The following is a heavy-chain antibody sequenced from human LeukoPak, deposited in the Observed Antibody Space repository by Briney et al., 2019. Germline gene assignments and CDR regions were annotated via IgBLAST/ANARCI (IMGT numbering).Heavy chain of an antibody. D-gene: IGHD5-12*01. J-gene: IGHJ5*02. CDR3: ARVLVATTLASENWFDP. CDR1: GFSFSSHS. V-gene: IGHV3-21*06. CDR2: ITSSRSYI. Sequence: GGSLRLSCEASGFSFSSHSMHWVRQAPGKGLEWVSSITSSRSYIYYADSVKGRFTISGDNARNSLFLQMSSLRAEDTAAYYCARVLVATTLASENWFDPWGQGTLVTVSS.